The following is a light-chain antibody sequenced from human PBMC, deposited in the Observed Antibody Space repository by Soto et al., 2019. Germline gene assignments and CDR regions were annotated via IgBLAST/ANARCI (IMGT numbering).Light chain of an antibody. CDR2: GAS. Sequence: DIPMTQSPSSLSASVGARVSITCQASQDIRTSLSWFQQKPGRAPKLLIYGASNLETGVPSRFRGSGSGTDFTFSIISLQPEDIATYYCQHYDTLPPFTFGPGNKVDIK. V-gene: IGKV1-33*01. CDR1: QDIRTS. CDR3: QHYDTLPPFT. J-gene: IGKJ3*01.